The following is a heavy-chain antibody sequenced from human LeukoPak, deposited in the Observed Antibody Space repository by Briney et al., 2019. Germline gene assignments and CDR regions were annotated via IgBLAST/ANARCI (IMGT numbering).Heavy chain of an antibody. Sequence: GGALRLSCAASGCTFSSYNMNWVRQAPGKGLEWVSSISSSSYIYYADTVKCRFTIYRDNTKNSLFLKMISLRAEDTAVYYWARDRLTTVTNTIHWGQGTLVTVSS. D-gene: IGHD4-17*01. V-gene: IGHV3-21*01. J-gene: IGHJ4*02. CDR1: GCTFSSYN. CDR3: ARDRLTTVTNTIH. CDR2: ISSSSYI.